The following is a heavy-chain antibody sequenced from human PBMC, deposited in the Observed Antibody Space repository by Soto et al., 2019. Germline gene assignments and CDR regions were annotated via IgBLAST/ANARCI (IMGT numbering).Heavy chain of an antibody. D-gene: IGHD3-10*01. V-gene: IGHV4-39*01. CDR2: IYYSGST. J-gene: IGHJ5*02. CDR3: ARHPAQYYYGSGSYLGWFDP. Sequence: PSETLSLTCSVSDDSINSDKYYWGWIRQPPGKGLEWIGSIYYSGSTYYNPSLKSRVTTSVDTSKNQFSLKLSSVTAADTAVYYCARHPAQYYYGSGSYLGWFDPWGQGTLVTVSS. CDR1: DDSINSDKYY.